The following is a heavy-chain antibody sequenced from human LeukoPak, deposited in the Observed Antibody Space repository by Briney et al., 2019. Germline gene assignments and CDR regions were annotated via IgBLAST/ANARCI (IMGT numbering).Heavy chain of an antibody. D-gene: IGHD3-3*01. Sequence: SETLSLTCTVSGGSISSGGYYWSWIRQPPGKGLEWIGYIYYSGSTNYNPSLKSRVTISVDTSKNQFSLKLSSVTAADTAVYYCARAYTIFGVVDYWGQGTLVTVSS. J-gene: IGHJ4*02. V-gene: IGHV4-61*08. CDR2: IYYSGST. CDR1: GGSISSGGYY. CDR3: ARAYTIFGVVDY.